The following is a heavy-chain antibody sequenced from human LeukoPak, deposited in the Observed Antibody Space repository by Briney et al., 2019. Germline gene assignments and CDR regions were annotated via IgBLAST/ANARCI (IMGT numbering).Heavy chain of an antibody. J-gene: IGHJ4*02. V-gene: IGHV3-53*01. CDR2: IYSGGST. D-gene: IGHD1-26*01. Sequence: GGSLRLSCVASGFTFSDHYMDWVRQAPGKGLEWVSVIYSGGSTFYADSVKGRFTISRDNSKNTLFLQMHSLRAEDTAVYYCARGAIFVGGVGAQDYWGQGTLVTVSS. CDR3: ARGAIFVGGVGAQDY. CDR1: GFTFSDHY.